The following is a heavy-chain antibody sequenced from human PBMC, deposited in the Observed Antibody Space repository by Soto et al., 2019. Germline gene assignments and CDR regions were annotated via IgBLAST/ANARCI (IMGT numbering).Heavy chain of an antibody. CDR1: GYTFTGYY. J-gene: IGHJ6*02. CDR3: ARERYQVISDGMDV. V-gene: IGHV1-2*02. CDR2: INPETGGT. Sequence: QVQLVQSGADVKTPGASVRVSCKASGYTFTGYYVHWVREAPGQGLEWMGWINPETGGTSYAQKFQGRVTLSRDTSINTAYMELSRLRFDDAAVYFCARERYQVISDGMDVWGQWTTGTVSS. D-gene: IGHD2-2*01.